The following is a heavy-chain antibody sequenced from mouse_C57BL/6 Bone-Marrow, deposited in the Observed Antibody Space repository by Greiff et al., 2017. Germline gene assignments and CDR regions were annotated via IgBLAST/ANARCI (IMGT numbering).Heavy chain of an antibody. CDR1: GFNIKDDY. CDR3: TLIYDGYYDY. V-gene: IGHV14-4*01. CDR2: IDPENGDT. D-gene: IGHD2-3*01. J-gene: IGHJ2*01. Sequence: VQLQQSGAELVRPGASVKLSCTASGFNIKDDYMHWVKQRPEQGLEWIGWIDPENGDTEYASKFQGKATITADTSSNTAYLQLSSLTSEDTAVYYCTLIYDGYYDYWGQGTTLTVSS.